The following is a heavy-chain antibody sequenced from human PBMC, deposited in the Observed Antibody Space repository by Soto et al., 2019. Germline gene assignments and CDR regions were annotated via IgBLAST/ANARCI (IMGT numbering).Heavy chain of an antibody. D-gene: IGHD1-26*01. J-gene: IGHJ4*02. CDR3: ARVRSGRYGQYFDY. V-gene: IGHV3-13*01. Sequence: GGSMKLSSAASGFTFSSYDMHWVRQATGKGLEWVSAIGTAGDTYYQGSVKGRFTISRENAKHSLYLQMNSLRAEDTFVYYCARVRSGRYGQYFDYWGQGTLVTVSS. CDR2: IGTAGDT. CDR1: GFTFSSYD.